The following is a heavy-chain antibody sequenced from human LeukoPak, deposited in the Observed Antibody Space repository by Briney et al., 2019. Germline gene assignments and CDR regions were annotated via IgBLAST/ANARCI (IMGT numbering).Heavy chain of an antibody. CDR1: GFTFDDYA. CDR2: INWNSGSI. V-gene: IGHV3-9*01. CDR3: AREQQLESGTFDY. Sequence: GGSLRLSCAASGFTFDDYAMHWVRQAPGKGLEWVSGINWNSGSIYYADSVKGRFTISRDNAKNSLYLQMNSLRAEDTAVYYCAREQQLESGTFDYWGQGTLVTVSS. D-gene: IGHD6-13*01. J-gene: IGHJ4*02.